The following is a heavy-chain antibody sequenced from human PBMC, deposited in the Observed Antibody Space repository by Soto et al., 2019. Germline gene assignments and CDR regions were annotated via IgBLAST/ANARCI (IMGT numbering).Heavy chain of an antibody. V-gene: IGHV4-30-2*01. CDR3: ARGVWGNSAYFDF. J-gene: IGHJ4*02. D-gene: IGHD3-16*01. Sequence: QLQLQESGSGLVKPSQTLSLTCAVSGASIGSGDSSWSWLRQPPGKGLEWIGYIYQNGNTYYSPCLMSRVTISVDRSKNQFSLRLNSVTAADTAVYYCARGVWGNSAYFDFWGQGTLVTVSS. CDR2: IYQNGNT. CDR1: GASIGSGDSS.